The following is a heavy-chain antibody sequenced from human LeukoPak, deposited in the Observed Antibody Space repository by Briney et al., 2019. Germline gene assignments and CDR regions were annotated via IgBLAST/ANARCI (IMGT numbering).Heavy chain of an antibody. Sequence: PGGSLRLSCAASGFTVSSNYMSWVRQAPGKGLQWVSIIYSGGSTYYADSVKGRLTNSRDNSKNTLYLQMNSLRAEDTAVYYCARDLGASYYYSMDVWGQGTTVTVSS. CDR3: ARDLGASYYYSMDV. D-gene: IGHD4-17*01. J-gene: IGHJ6*02. CDR1: GFTVSSNY. CDR2: IYSGGST. V-gene: IGHV3-53*01.